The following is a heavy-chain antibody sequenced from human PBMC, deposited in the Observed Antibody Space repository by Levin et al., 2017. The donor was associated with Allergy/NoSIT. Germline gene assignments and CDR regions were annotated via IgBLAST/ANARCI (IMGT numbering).Heavy chain of an antibody. D-gene: IGHD2/OR15-2a*01. Sequence: SETLSLICTVSGGSISGYCWSWIRQPPGKGLEWIGYVYDSGSTNYNPSLKSRVTISVDTSKNQFSLTLNSVTAADTAVYYCGRHLNPIFWFDPWGQGTLVTVSS. CDR1: GGSISGYC. V-gene: IGHV4-59*08. J-gene: IGHJ5*02. CDR2: VYDSGST. CDR3: GRHLNPIFWFDP.